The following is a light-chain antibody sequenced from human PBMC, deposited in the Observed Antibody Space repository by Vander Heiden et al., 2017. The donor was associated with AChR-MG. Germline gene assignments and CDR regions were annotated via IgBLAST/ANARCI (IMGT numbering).Light chain of an antibody. J-gene: IGLJ2*01. CDR2: EDN. V-gene: IGLV3-10*01. CDR3: YATVVSGNPS. Sequence: SNELTQSPSVSVSPGQTARIACSGDALPKKYVYWYQQKSGQAPVLVIYEDNKRPSGVPERFSGSSSGTVATLTISGAQLEDEAAYYCYATVVSGNPSFGGGTKLTVL. CDR1: ALPKKY.